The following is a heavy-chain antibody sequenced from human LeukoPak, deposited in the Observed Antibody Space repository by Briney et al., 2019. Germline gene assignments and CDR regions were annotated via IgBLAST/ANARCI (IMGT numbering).Heavy chain of an antibody. CDR3: ATTTVTTNPLDY. V-gene: IGHV3-53*01. J-gene: IGHJ4*02. D-gene: IGHD4-17*01. CDR2: LYSGGST. Sequence: GGSLRLSCAASGFTVSSSDMSWVRQAPGKGLEWVSVLYSGGSTYYADSVKGRFTISRDNSKNTLYLQMNSLRAEDTAVYYCATTTVTTNPLDYWGQGTLVTVSS. CDR1: GFTVSSSD.